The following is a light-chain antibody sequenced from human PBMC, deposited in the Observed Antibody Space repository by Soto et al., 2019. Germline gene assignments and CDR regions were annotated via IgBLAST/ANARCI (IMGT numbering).Light chain of an antibody. V-gene: IGKV4-1*01. Sequence: DIVMTQSPDSLAVSLGERATINCKSSRNVLYNSNNKNYLAWYQQKPGQPPKLLIYWASTRESGVPDRFSGSGSGTDFTLTISSLQAGDVAVYYCQQYSNVPYTFGQGTKLEIK. J-gene: IGKJ2*01. CDR2: WAS. CDR1: RNVLYNSNNKNY. CDR3: QQYSNVPYT.